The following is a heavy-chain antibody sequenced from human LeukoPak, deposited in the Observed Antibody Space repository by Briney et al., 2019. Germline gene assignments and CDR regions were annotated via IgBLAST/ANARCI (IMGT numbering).Heavy chain of an antibody. CDR3: ARDLGGDTATVY. CDR1: GFNVSNNY. Sequence: PGGSLRLSCAASGFNVSNNYINWVRQAPGKGLEWVSVIYSGGDTYYADSVKGRFTISRDNSKNTVFLQMNSLRVDDTAVYHCARDLGGDTATVYWGQGTLVTVSS. J-gene: IGHJ4*02. D-gene: IGHD5-18*01. V-gene: IGHV3-66*01. CDR2: IYSGGDT.